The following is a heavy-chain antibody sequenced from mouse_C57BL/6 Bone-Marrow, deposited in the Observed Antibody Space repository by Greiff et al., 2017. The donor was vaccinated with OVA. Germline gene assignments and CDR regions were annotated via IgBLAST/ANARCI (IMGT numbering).Heavy chain of an antibody. D-gene: IGHD2-5*01. CDR3: TRSYSNYGDVDY. J-gene: IGHJ2*01. Sequence: VQLQQSGAELVRPGASVTLSCKASGYTFTDYEMHWVKQTPVHGLEWIGAIDPETGGTAYNQKFKGKAILTADKSSSTAYMELRRLTSEDSAVYYCTRSYSNYGDVDYWGQGTTLTVSS. CDR2: IDPETGGT. CDR1: GYTFTDYE. V-gene: IGHV1-15*01.